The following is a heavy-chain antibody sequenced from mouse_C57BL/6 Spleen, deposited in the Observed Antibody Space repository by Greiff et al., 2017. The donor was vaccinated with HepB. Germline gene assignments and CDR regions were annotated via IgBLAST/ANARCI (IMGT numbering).Heavy chain of an antibody. CDR1: GFTFSSYA. Sequence: EVKLMESGGGLVKPGGSLKLSCAASGFTFSSYAMSWVRQTPEKRLEWVATISDGGSYTYYPDNVKGRFTITRDNAKTNLYLQMSNLKTEDTAMYYCARDDYYASIPYYYAMDCWGQGTSVTVSS. V-gene: IGHV5-4*01. CDR2: ISDGGSYT. CDR3: ARDDYYASIPYYYAMDC. D-gene: IGHD1-1*01. J-gene: IGHJ4*01.